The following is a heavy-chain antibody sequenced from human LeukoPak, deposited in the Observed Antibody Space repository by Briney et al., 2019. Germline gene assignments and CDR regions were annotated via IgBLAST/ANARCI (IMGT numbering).Heavy chain of an antibody. J-gene: IGHJ6*04. V-gene: IGHV3-20*04. Sequence: PGGSLRLSCAASGFTFDDYGMSWVRQAPGKGLEWVSGINWNGGSTGYADSVKGRFTISRDNAKNSLYLQMNILRAEDTALYYCARDGSXXXYPGXLDVXGKGTTVTVSS. CDR1: GFTFDDYG. CDR3: ARDGSXXXYPGXLDV. D-gene: IGHD4-11*01. CDR2: INWNGGST.